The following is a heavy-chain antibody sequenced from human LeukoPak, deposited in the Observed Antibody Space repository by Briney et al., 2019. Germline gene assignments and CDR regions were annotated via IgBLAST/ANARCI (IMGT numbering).Heavy chain of an antibody. CDR1: GFTFSSYV. CDR3: ARGFQTFDY. Sequence: GGSLRLSCAASGFTFSSYVMHWVRQAPGKGLEWVAIISYDGSNEYYADSVKGRFTISRDNSKNTLYLQMNSLRAEDTAVYYCARGFQTFDYWGQGTLVTVSS. CDR2: ISYDGSNE. J-gene: IGHJ4*02. D-gene: IGHD3-10*01. V-gene: IGHV3-30*04.